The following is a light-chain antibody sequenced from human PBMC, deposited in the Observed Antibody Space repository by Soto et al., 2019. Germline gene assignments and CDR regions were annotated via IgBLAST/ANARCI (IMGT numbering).Light chain of an antibody. CDR1: QSVRSS. CDR3: QHYGNSPT. Sequence: EIVLTQSPATLSLSPGERATLSCRATQSVRSSLAWYLQQPGQAPRLLIYGASTRATGIPARFSGSGSGTDFTLSISRLEPEDFAVYWCQHYGNSPTFGQGTKVDIK. J-gene: IGKJ1*01. V-gene: IGKV3-20*01. CDR2: GAS.